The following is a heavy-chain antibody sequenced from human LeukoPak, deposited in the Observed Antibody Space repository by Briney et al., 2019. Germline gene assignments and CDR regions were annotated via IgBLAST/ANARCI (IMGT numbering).Heavy chain of an antibody. CDR1: GYSINRFG. D-gene: IGHD2-15*01. CDR2: ISSGNGIP. J-gene: IGHJ6*03. V-gene: IGHV1-18*01. CDR3: ANVAKGRFFFYYMDV. Sequence: ASVRVSCKASGYSINRFGVTWVRQAPGQGLEWIGWISSGNGIPRYADKFQGRVTLTTDTSKTTTYMELRSLTSDDSAVYFCANVAKGRFFFYYMDVWGKGTTVTVSS.